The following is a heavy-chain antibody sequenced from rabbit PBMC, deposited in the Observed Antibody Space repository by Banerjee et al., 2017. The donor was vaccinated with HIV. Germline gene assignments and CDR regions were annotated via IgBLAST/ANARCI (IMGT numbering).Heavy chain of an antibody. CDR3: ARNSDGYYVTRLDL. CDR1: GFSFSSSYY. V-gene: IGHV1S45*01. D-gene: IGHD6-1*01. CDR2: IYTGSSGNT. J-gene: IGHJ3*01. Sequence: QEQLVESGGGLVQPEGSLTLTCTASGFSFSSSYYMCWVRQAPEKGLEWIGCIYTGSSGNTYYASWAKGRFTITRSTSLNTVTLQLTSPTAADTATYFCARNSDGYYVTRLDLWGPG.